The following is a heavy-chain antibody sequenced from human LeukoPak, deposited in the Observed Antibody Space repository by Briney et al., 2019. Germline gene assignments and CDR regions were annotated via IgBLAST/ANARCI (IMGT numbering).Heavy chain of an antibody. Sequence: SETLSLTCAVYGGSFSGYYWSWVRQPPGKGLEWIGEIYHSESPNYNPSLKSRVTISVDKSKNQFSLTLTTVTEADTAVYFCARDFLRQEGDTRFYYYYMDVWGKGTTVTVSS. V-gene: IGHV4-34*01. CDR1: GGSFSGYY. CDR2: IYHSESP. D-gene: IGHD3-16*01. CDR3: ARDFLRQEGDTRFYYYYMDV. J-gene: IGHJ6*03.